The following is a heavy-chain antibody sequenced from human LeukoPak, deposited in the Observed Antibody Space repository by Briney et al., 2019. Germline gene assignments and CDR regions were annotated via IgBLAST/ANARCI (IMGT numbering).Heavy chain of an antibody. D-gene: IGHD3-3*02. CDR3: ARDSFRGSTNYGMDV. Sequence: GASVKVSCKASGYTFTGYYMHWVRQAPGQGLEWMGWINPNSGGTNYAQKFQGRVTMTRDTSISTAYMELSRLRSDDTAVYYCARDSFRGSTNYGMDVWGQGTTVTVSS. J-gene: IGHJ6*02. CDR1: GYTFTGYY. CDR2: INPNSGGT. V-gene: IGHV1-2*02.